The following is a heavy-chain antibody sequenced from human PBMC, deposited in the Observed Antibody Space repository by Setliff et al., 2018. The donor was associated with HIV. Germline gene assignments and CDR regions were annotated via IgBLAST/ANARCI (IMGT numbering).Heavy chain of an antibody. V-gene: IGHV4-4*08. CDR1: GGSIGGYY. Sequence: SETLSLTCTVSGGSIGGYYWSWIRQPPGTGLEWLGCIYSGGSTNYNPSLESRVTISLDTSKNQFSLGLTSVTAADTAVYYCARTRSGTYYGEMNWFDPWGQGTLVTVSS. CDR3: ARTRSGTYYGEMNWFDP. J-gene: IGHJ5*02. D-gene: IGHD3-10*01. CDR2: IYSGGST.